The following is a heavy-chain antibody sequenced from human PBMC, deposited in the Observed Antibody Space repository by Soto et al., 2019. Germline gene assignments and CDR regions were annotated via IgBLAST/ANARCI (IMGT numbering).Heavy chain of an antibody. Sequence: GGSLRLSCAASGFTFSSYAMSWVRQAPGKGLEWVSAISGSGGSTYYAESVKGRFTISRDNSKNTLYLQMNSLRAEDTAVYYCAKDGLSTIFGVAVGYFDYWGQGTLVTVSS. CDR1: GFTFSSYA. D-gene: IGHD3-3*01. V-gene: IGHV3-23*01. J-gene: IGHJ4*02. CDR3: AKDGLSTIFGVAVGYFDY. CDR2: ISGSGGST.